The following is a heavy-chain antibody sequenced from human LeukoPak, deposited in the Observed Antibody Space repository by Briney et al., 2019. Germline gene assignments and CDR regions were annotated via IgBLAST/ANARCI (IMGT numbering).Heavy chain of an antibody. CDR1: GFTVSSNY. CDR3: ARATNIVVVPAAYRIPGYYMDV. V-gene: IGHV3-53*05. D-gene: IGHD2-2*01. CDR2: IYSGGST. Sequence: PGGSLRLSCAASGFTVSSNYMSWVRQAPGKGLEWVSVIYSGGSTYYADSVKGRFTISRDNSKNTLYLQMNSLRSEDTAVYYCARATNIVVVPAAYRIPGYYMDVWGKGTTVTVSS. J-gene: IGHJ6*03.